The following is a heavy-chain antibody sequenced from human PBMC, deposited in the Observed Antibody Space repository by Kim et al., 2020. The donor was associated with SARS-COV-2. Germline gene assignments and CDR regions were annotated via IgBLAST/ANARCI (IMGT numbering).Heavy chain of an antibody. CDR1: GFTLSDYY. Sequence: GGSLRLSCAASGFTLSDYYMSWIRQAPGKGLEWVSYISSSSSYTNYADSVKGRFTISRDNAKNSLYLQMNSLRAEDTAVYYCARDRQWLVPKKHGNAFDIWGQGTMVTVSS. J-gene: IGHJ3*02. D-gene: IGHD6-19*01. V-gene: IGHV3-11*06. CDR2: ISSSSSYT. CDR3: ARDRQWLVPKKHGNAFDI.